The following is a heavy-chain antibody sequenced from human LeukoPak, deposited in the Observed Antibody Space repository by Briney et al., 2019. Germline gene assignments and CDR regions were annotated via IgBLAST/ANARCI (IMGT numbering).Heavy chain of an antibody. CDR3: ANIVVVPAAIDY. CDR2: ISGSGGRT. D-gene: IGHD2-2*01. Sequence: GGSLRLXCAASGFTFSSYAMSWGRQAPGKGLESVSAISGSGGRTYYADSVKGRFTISRDNSKNTLYLQMNSLRAEDTAVYYCANIVVVPAAIDYWGQGTLVTVSS. J-gene: IGHJ4*02. CDR1: GFTFSSYA. V-gene: IGHV3-23*01.